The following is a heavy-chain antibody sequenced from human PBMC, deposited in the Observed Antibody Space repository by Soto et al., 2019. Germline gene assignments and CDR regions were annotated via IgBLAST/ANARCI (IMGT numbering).Heavy chain of an antibody. CDR3: ARGLITGSQYSGGWYYFDS. D-gene: IGHD1-26*01. Sequence: QVQLQQSGAGLLKPSETLSLTCDVYGGSFSGYIWTWIRQTPGKGLQWIGQINHSGSANYNPSLNSPVSLSVHTANSQFVLELSSVTAAETAVYYCARGLITGSQYSGGWYYFDSWGQGTQVTVSS. J-gene: IGHJ4*02. V-gene: IGHV4-34*01. CDR2: INHSGSA. CDR1: GGSFSGYI.